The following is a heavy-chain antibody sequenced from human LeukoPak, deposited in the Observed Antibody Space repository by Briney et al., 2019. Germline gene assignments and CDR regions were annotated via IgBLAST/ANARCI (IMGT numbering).Heavy chain of an antibody. CDR3: AAAPILRGEGGEHYKYGMDV. V-gene: IGHV4-59*12. CDR2: IHHNGTR. CDR1: GDSIDSYY. J-gene: IGHJ6*02. Sequence: PSETLSLTCTVSGDSIDSYYWSWIRQPPGKGLEWIGEIHHNGTRNYNPSLKSRVTISADTFKNHFSLIVTSLTAADTAVYYCAAAPILRGEGGEHYKYGMDVWGQGTTVIVSS. D-gene: IGHD2-2*02.